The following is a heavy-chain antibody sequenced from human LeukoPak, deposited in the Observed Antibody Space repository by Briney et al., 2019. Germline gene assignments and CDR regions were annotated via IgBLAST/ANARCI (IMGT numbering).Heavy chain of an antibody. CDR2: INANSGGT. D-gene: IGHD6-19*01. J-gene: IGHJ5*02. CDR3: ARGPRIAVAGTEDWFDP. Sequence: ASVKVSCKASGHTFTGYYMHWVRQAPGQGLEWMGWINANSGGTNYAQKFQGRVTMTRDTSISTAYMELSRLRSDDTAVYYCARGPRIAVAGTEDWFDPWGQGTLVTVSS. V-gene: IGHV1-2*02. CDR1: GHTFTGYY.